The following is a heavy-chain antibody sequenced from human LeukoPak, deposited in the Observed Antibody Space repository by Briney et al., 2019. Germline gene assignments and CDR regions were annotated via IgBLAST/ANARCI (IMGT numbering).Heavy chain of an antibody. CDR2: IYYGENT. CDR3: ARRDYSSGYHKNFDY. Sequence: SETLSLTCTVSGDSISSGPYYWGWIRQPPGKGLEWTGNIYYGENTYYNPSLKSRVTISIDTSNNQFYLKLSSLTAADTAVYYCARRDYSSGYHKNFDYWGQGTLVTVSS. J-gene: IGHJ4*02. V-gene: IGHV4-39*01. D-gene: IGHD3-22*01. CDR1: GDSISSGPYY.